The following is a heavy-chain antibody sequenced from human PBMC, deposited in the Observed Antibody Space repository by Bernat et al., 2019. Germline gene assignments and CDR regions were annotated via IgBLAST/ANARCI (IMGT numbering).Heavy chain of an antibody. CDR2: ISYDGSNK. V-gene: IGHV3-30*01. Sequence: QVQLVESGGGVVQPGRSLRLSCAASGFTFSSYAMHWVRQAPGKGLEWVAVISYDGSNKYYADSVKGRFTISRDNSKNTLYLQMNSLRAEDTAVYYCATADGDYDGNAFDIWGQGTMVTFSS. J-gene: IGHJ3*02. CDR3: ATADGDYDGNAFDI. D-gene: IGHD4-17*01. CDR1: GFTFSSYA.